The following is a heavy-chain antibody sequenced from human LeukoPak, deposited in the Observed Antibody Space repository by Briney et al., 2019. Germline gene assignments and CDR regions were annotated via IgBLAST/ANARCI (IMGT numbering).Heavy chain of an antibody. CDR3: AKGQDFDFWSGSRFDP. CDR2: ISGSGGST. D-gene: IGHD3-3*01. J-gene: IGHJ5*02. Sequence: GGSLRLSCAASGFTFTNYAMNWVRQAPGKGLEWVSTISGSGGSTYYADSVKGRFTISRDNSKNTLHLQMNSLRADDTAVYYCAKGQDFDFWSGSRFDPRGQGTLVTVSS. V-gene: IGHV3-23*01. CDR1: GFTFTNYA.